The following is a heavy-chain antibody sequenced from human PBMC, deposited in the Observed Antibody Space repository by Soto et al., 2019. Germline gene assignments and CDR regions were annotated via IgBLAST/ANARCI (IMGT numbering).Heavy chain of an antibody. D-gene: IGHD3-9*01. Sequence: GGSLRLSCAASGFTFSRYWMHWVRQAPGKGLVWVSRINNDGSSTTYADSVKGRFTISRDDAKNTLYLQMNSLGAEDTAVYYCVREDNNTWFYFDYWGQGTPVTVSS. CDR3: VREDNNTWFYFDY. V-gene: IGHV3-74*01. CDR1: GFTFSRYW. CDR2: INNDGSST. J-gene: IGHJ4*02.